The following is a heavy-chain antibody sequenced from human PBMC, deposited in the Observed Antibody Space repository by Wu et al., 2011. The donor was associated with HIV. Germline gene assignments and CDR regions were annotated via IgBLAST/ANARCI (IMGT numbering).Heavy chain of an antibody. D-gene: IGHD4-11*01. CDR1: GGTFSSYG. Sequence: QVQLVQSGAEVKKPGSSVKVSCKASGGTFSSYGISWVRQAPGQGLEWMGGIIPIFGTTNYAQKFQGRVTITADKSTSTAYMELSSLRSEDTAVYYCARDGFDVDTVTESAERELGPVSDYWGQGTLGHRLF. V-gene: IGHV1-69*14. CDR2: IIPIFGTT. CDR3: ARDGFDVDTVTESAERELGPVSDY. J-gene: IGHJ4*02.